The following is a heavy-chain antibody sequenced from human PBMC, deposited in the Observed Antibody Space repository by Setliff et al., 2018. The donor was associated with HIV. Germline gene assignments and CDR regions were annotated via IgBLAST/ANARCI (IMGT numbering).Heavy chain of an antibody. V-gene: IGHV4-38-2*02. CDR3: ARHQKVSFMSDH. CDR2: MYDSETT. J-gene: IGHJ4*02. Sequence: TSETLSLTCIVSGYSVSSGYYWGWIRQSPGKGLQWIGAMYDSETTYYNPSLKSRVTMSVDASRNRFSLKLSSVTAADTAIYYCARHQKVSFMSDHWGQGMLVTVSS. D-gene: IGHD3-16*01. CDR1: GYSVSSGYY.